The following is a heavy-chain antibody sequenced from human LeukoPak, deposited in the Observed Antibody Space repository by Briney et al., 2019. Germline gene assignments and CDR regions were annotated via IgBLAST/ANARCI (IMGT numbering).Heavy chain of an antibody. Sequence: GGSLRLSCAASGFTFSSYEMNWVRQAPGKGLEWVSYISSSGSTTYYADSVKGRFTISRDNSKNTLYLQMNSLRAEDTAVYYCAKPSSGSQVDYWGQGTLVTVSS. D-gene: IGHD6-19*01. CDR3: AKPSSGSQVDY. V-gene: IGHV3-48*03. J-gene: IGHJ4*02. CDR1: GFTFSSYE. CDR2: ISSSGSTT.